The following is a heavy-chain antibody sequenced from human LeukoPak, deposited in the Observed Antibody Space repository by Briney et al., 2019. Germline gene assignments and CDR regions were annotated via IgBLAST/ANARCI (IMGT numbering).Heavy chain of an antibody. J-gene: IGHJ6*03. Sequence: GASVKVSCKASGGTFSSYAISWVRQAPGQGLEWMGGIIPIFGTANYAQKFQGRVTITADESTSTAYMELSSLRSEDTAVYYCARALIAVAGFDYYYYMDVWGKGTTVTISS. CDR1: GGTFSSYA. V-gene: IGHV1-69*01. CDR3: ARALIAVAGFDYYYYMDV. CDR2: IIPIFGTA. D-gene: IGHD6-19*01.